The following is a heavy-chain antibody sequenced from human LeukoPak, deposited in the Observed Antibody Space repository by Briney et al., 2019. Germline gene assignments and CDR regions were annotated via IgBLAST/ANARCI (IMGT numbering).Heavy chain of an antibody. CDR2: IIPIFGTA. CDR1: GGTFSSYA. V-gene: IGHV1-69*01. J-gene: IGHJ5*02. D-gene: IGHD3-22*01. CDR3: ARDLYYDSSGYYYRWFDP. Sequence: ASVKVSCKASGGTFSSYAISWVRQAPGQGLEWMGGIIPIFGTANYAQKFKGRVTITADESTSTAYMELSSLRSEDTAVYYCARDLYYDSSGYYYRWFDPWGQGTLVTVSS.